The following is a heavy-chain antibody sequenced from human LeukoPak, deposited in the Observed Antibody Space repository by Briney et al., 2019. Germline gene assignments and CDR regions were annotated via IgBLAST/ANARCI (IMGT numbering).Heavy chain of an antibody. CDR1: GFTFSDYY. V-gene: IGHV3-11*04. D-gene: IGHD5-24*01. Sequence: GGSLRLSCAASGFTFSDYYMSWIRQAPGKGLEWISYISSSTMTIHYADSVKGRFTISRDNAKNSLLLQMNSPRAEDSAVYYCARVGDDYNEYVDYWGQGTLVTVSS. J-gene: IGHJ4*02. CDR3: ARVGDDYNEYVDY. CDR2: ISSSTMTI.